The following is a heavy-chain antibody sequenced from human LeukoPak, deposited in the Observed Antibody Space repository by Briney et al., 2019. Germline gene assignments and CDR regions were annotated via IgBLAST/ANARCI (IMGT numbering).Heavy chain of an antibody. CDR3: ASPHMDSSYSDILTGYPTSYFDS. Sequence: SETLSLTCTVSGASISTSGYFWSWIRQPAGKGLEWIGRIYTSGSTNYNPSLKSRVTISVDTSKNQFSLKLSSVTAADTAVYYCASPHMDSSYSDILTGYPTSYFDSWAQGTLVTVS. D-gene: IGHD3-9*01. CDR1: GASISTSGYF. CDR2: IYTSGST. J-gene: IGHJ4*02. V-gene: IGHV4-61*02.